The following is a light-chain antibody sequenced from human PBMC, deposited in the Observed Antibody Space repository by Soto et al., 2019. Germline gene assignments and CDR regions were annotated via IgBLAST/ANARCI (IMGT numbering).Light chain of an antibody. CDR2: KDS. Sequence: SYELTQPPSVSVSQGQTARITCSGDALPKQYAYWYQQKPGQAPVLVIYKDSERPSGIPERFSGSRSGTTVTLTISGVQAEDEADYYCQSADNSGTVFGGGTKLTVL. V-gene: IGLV3-25*03. CDR3: QSADNSGTV. CDR1: ALPKQY. J-gene: IGLJ2*01.